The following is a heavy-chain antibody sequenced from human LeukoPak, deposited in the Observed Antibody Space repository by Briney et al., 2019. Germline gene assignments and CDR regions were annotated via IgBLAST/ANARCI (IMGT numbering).Heavy chain of an antibody. CDR1: GYSISSGYY. V-gene: IGHV4-38-2*02. J-gene: IGHJ4*02. CDR3: ACSSGWYLYYFDY. Sequence: SETLSLTCTVSGYSISSGYYWGWIRQPPGKGLEWIGFIYYSGTTNYNPSLKSRVTISVDTSKNQFSLKLSSVTAADTAVYYCACSSGWYLYYFDYWGQGTLVTVSS. CDR2: IYYSGTT. D-gene: IGHD6-19*01.